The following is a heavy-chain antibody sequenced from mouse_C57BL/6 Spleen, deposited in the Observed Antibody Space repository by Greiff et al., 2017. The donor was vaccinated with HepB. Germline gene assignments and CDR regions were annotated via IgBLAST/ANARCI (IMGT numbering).Heavy chain of an antibody. Sequence: QVQLKESGAELVRPGTSVKLSCKASGYTFTSYWMHWVKQRPGQGLEWIGVIDPSDSYTNYNQKFKGKATLTVDTSSSTAYMQLSSLTSEDSAVYYCARGYGSSYFDYWGQGTTLTVSS. V-gene: IGHV1-59*01. J-gene: IGHJ2*01. D-gene: IGHD1-1*01. CDR3: ARGYGSSYFDY. CDR2: IDPSDSYT. CDR1: GYTFTSYW.